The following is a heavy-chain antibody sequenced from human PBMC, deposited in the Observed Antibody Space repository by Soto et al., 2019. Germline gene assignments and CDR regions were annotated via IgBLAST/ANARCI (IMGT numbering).Heavy chain of an antibody. CDR3: ARIVVVPAPPTAYYGMDV. V-gene: IGHV5-10-1*03. Sequence: EVQLVQSGAEVKKPGESLRISCKGSGYSFTSYWISWVRQMPGKGLEWMGRIDPSDSYTNYSPSFQGHVTISADKSISTAYLQWSSLKASDTAMYYCARIVVVPAPPTAYYGMDVWGQGTTVTVSS. D-gene: IGHD2-2*01. CDR1: GYSFTSYW. J-gene: IGHJ6*02. CDR2: IDPSDSYT.